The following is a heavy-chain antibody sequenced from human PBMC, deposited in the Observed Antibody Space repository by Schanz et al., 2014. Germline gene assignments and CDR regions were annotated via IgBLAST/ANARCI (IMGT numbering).Heavy chain of an antibody. J-gene: IGHJ4*02. V-gene: IGHV3-23*04. CDR2: IGASGGST. CDR3: ARDRGYCSGGSCLTFDY. CDR1: GFNFRDYY. Sequence: EVQLVESGGGLVQPGGSLRLSCAASGFNFRDYYMSWIRQAPGKGLEWVSTIGASGGSTYYADSVKGRFTISRDNSKNTLYLQMNTLRAEDTAVYYCARDRGYCSGGSCLTFDYWGQGTLXTVSS. D-gene: IGHD2-15*01.